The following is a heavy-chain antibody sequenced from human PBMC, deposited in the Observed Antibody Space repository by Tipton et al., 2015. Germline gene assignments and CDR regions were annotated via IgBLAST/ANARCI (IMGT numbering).Heavy chain of an antibody. CDR3: ARCPLYYEFWSPLYGMDV. CDR1: GYTFTSYY. CDR2: INPGSGTT. Sequence: QSGAEVKKPGASVKVSCKASGYTFTSYYMHWVRQAPGQGLEWMGIINPGSGTTSYAQKFQGRVTMTRDTSTSTVYMELSSLRSEDTAVYYCARCPLYYEFWSPLYGMDVWGQGTTVTVSS. V-gene: IGHV1-46*01. J-gene: IGHJ6*02. D-gene: IGHD3-3*01.